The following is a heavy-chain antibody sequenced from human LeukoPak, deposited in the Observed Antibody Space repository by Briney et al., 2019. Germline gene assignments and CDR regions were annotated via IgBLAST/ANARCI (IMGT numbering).Heavy chain of an antibody. J-gene: IGHJ6*03. V-gene: IGHV3-53*01. Sequence: PGGSLRLSCAVSGFTIVINYMNWVRQAPGKGVEWVSVIYSAGSTYYADSVKGRLTISRDTSKNTLYLHMNSLRVEDTAVYYCTGRTADQDNYMDVWGKGTTVTVSS. CDR1: GFTIVINY. CDR2: IYSAGST. CDR3: TGRTADQDNYMDV. D-gene: IGHD5-18*01.